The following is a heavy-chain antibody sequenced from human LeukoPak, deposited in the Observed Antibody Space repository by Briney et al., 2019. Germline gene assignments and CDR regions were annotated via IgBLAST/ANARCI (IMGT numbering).Heavy chain of an antibody. CDR3: GRAANTATGTPTLAIDY. CDR2: IESSSSYT. CDR1: GFIFSDYY. Sequence: GGSLGLSCAVSGFIFSDYYMSWIRQAPGQGLEWVSYIESSSSYTSYADSVKGRFTISRDNAKNSLYLQMNSLRAEDTVVYFCGRAANTATGTPTLAIDYWGQGTLVTVSS. J-gene: IGHJ4*02. D-gene: IGHD6-13*01. V-gene: IGHV3-11*05.